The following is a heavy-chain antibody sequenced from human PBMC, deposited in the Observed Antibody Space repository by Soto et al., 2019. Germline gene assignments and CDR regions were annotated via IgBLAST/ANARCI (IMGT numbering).Heavy chain of an antibody. CDR1: GFTFSSYG. CDR2: IWYDGSNK. Sequence: QVQLVESGGGVVQPGRSLRLSCAASGFTFSSYGMHWVRQAPGKGLEWVAVIWYDGSNKYYADSVKGRFTISRDNSKNTLYLQMNSLRAEDTAVYYCASHSGSYYLPPNYWGQGTLVTVSS. D-gene: IGHD1-26*01. CDR3: ASHSGSYYLPPNY. J-gene: IGHJ4*02. V-gene: IGHV3-33*01.